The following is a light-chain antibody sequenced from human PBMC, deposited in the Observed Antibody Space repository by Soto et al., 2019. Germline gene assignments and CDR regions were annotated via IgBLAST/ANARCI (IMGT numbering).Light chain of an antibody. CDR3: QQYNRYSLT. V-gene: IGKV1-5*01. J-gene: IGKJ4*02. CDR2: DAS. CDR1: QSISSW. Sequence: DIQMTQSPSTLSASVGDRVTITCRASQSISSWLAWYQQKPGKAPKLLIYDASSLESGDPSRFSGSGSDTEFTFTINNLQPDDFATYHCQQYNRYSLTFGGGTKVDIK.